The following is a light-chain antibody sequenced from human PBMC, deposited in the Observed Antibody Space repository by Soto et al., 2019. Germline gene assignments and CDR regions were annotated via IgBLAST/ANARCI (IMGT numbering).Light chain of an antibody. V-gene: IGKV1-39*01. Sequence: DIQMTQSPSSLSASIGDRVTITCRAGQSISNYLNWYQQKPGKAPKLLIYAASSLQSGVPSRFSGSGSGTDFTLTISSLQPEDFATYYCQQSYSTPRTFGQGTTLEIK. CDR2: AAS. CDR1: QSISNY. J-gene: IGKJ2*01. CDR3: QQSYSTPRT.